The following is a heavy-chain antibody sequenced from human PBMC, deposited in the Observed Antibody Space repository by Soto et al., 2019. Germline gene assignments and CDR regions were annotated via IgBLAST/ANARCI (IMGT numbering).Heavy chain of an antibody. CDR3: VKDRSDTWSFDY. J-gene: IGHJ4*02. CDR2: VSHDGTL. D-gene: IGHD2-8*02. Sequence: QVQLVESGGGVVQPGTSLRLSCVASGFTYSNYARHWVRQVPGKGLEWLAVVSHDGTLYPYADSVKGRFSISRDNSRKTLYLQMNSLRPEDTAVYYCVKDRSDTWSFDYWGQGTLVTVSS. V-gene: IGHV3-30*18. CDR1: GFTYSNYA.